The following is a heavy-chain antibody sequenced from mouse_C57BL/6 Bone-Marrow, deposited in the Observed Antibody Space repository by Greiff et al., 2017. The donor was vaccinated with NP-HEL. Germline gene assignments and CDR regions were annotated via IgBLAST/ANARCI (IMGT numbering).Heavy chain of an antibody. J-gene: IGHJ2*01. CDR3: ARRYGSSSFDY. CDR2: INPSSGYT. D-gene: IGHD1-1*01. CDR1: GYTFTSYT. Sequence: VKLMESGAELARPGASVKMSCKASGYTFTSYTMHWVKQRPGQGLEWIGYINPSSGYTKYNQKFKDKATLTADKSSSTAYMQLSSLTSEDSAVYYCARRYGSSSFDYWGQGTTLTVSS. V-gene: IGHV1-4*01.